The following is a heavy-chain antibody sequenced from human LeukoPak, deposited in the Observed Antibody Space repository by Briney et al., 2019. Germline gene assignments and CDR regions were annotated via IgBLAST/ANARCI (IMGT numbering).Heavy chain of an antibody. V-gene: IGHV4-30-2*01. D-gene: IGHD4-11*01. CDR3: ARETTPNSFAP. CDR2: IYHSGST. Sequence: PSQTLSLTCAVSGGSITSGGYSWSWIRHPPGKGLEWIGYIYHSGSTYYNPSLKSRVTISVDRSKNQFSLKLSSVTAADTAVYYCARETTPNSFAPWGQGTLVTVSS. CDR1: GGSITSGGYS. J-gene: IGHJ5*02.